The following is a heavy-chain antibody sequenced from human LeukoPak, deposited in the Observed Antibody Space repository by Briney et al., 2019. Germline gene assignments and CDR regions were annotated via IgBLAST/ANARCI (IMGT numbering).Heavy chain of an antibody. D-gene: IGHD3-9*01. V-gene: IGHV3-30*02. J-gene: IGHJ4*02. CDR2: IRYDGTNK. CDR3: AKGFDYYIDY. Sequence: GGSLRLSCGASGSRFSDYGMHWVRQAPGKGLEWVAFIRYDGTNKYFGDSVKGRFTISRDNSKNTLYLQMNSLRTEDTAVFYCAKGFDYYIDYWGQGTSVTVSP. CDR1: GSRFSDYG.